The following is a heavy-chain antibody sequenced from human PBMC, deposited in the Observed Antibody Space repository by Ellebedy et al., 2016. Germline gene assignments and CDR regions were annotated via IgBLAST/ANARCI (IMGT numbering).Heavy chain of an antibody. V-gene: IGHV1-2*02. Sequence: ASVKVSXXASGYTFTGYYMHWVRQAPGQGLEWMGWINPNSGGTNYAQKFQGRVTMTRDTSISTAYMELSRLRSDDTAVYYCARRLTTLSWFNPWGQGTLVTVSS. J-gene: IGHJ5*02. D-gene: IGHD4/OR15-4a*01. CDR1: GYTFTGYY. CDR3: ARRLTTLSWFNP. CDR2: INPNSGGT.